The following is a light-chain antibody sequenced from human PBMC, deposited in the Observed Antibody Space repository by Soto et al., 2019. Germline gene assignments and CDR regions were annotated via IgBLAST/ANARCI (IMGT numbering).Light chain of an antibody. CDR1: HPNDNNY. J-gene: IGKJ1*01. CDR2: GAS. CDR3: QQYGNWPRT. V-gene: IGKV3-15*01. Sequence: VLTQSPVTLSLSQGARASLSCRARHPNDNNYLTWYQQKPGQAPRVLIYGASTRATGIPARFSGSGSGTEFTLTISSLQSEDFAVYYCQQYGNWPRTFGQGTKVDI.